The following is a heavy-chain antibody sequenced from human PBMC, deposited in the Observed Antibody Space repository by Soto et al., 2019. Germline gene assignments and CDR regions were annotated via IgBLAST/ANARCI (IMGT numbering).Heavy chain of an antibody. CDR3: TRVEIIAAAGRVYYYYGMDV. J-gene: IGHJ6*02. Sequence: GGSLRLSCTASGFTFGDYAMSWVRQAPGKGLEWVGFIRSKAYGGTTEYAASVKGRFTISRDDSKSIAYLQMNSLKTEDTAVYYCTRVEIIAAAGRVYYYYGMDVWGQGTTVTV. CDR2: IRSKAYGGTT. V-gene: IGHV3-49*04. D-gene: IGHD6-13*01. CDR1: GFTFGDYA.